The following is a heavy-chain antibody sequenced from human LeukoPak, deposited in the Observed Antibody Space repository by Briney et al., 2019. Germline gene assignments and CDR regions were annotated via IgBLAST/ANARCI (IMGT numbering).Heavy chain of an antibody. V-gene: IGHV4-39*01. Sequence: PSETLSLTCTVSGGSISSSSYYWGWIRQPPGKGLEWIGSLYYSGSTYYHPSLKSRLTISVDTSKNQFSLKLSSVTAADTAVYYCARQADCSGGNCYPYQNVWFDPWGQGTLVTVSS. CDR2: LYYSGST. J-gene: IGHJ5*02. D-gene: IGHD2-15*01. CDR3: ARQADCSGGNCYPYQNVWFDP. CDR1: GGSISSSSYY.